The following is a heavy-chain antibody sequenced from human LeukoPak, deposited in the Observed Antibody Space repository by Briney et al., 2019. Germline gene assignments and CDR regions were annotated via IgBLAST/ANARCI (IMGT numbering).Heavy chain of an antibody. Sequence: AETLSLTCNVSGVSISSHYWSWLRQPPGKGLEWIGEINHSGSTNYNPSLKSRVTISVDTSKNQFSLKLSSVTAADTAVYYCARGWVNKYSSGWYHIDYWGQGTLVTVSS. V-gene: IGHV4-34*01. CDR1: GVSISSHY. J-gene: IGHJ4*02. CDR3: ARGWVNKYSSGWYHIDY. CDR2: INHSGST. D-gene: IGHD6-19*01.